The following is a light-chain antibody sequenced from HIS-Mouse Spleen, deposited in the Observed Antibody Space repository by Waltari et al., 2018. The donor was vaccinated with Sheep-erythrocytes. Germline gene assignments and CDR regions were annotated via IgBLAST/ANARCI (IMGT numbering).Light chain of an antibody. Sequence: QSALTQPASVSGSPGQPITISCTGTRSDVGSYNLFSWYQQHPGKAPKLMIYEGSKRPSGVSNRFSGSKSGNTASLTISGLQAEDEADYYCCSYAGSSTPWVFGGGTK. CDR1: RSDVGSYNL. CDR2: EGS. CDR3: CSYAGSSTPWV. V-gene: IGLV2-23*01. J-gene: IGLJ3*02.